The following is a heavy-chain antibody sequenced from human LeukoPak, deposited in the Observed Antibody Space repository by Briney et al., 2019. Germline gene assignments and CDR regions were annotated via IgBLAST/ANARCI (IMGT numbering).Heavy chain of an antibody. CDR3: ARDQDYYYYMDV. CDR2: INSDGSST. Sequence: GGSLRLSCAASGFTFSSYWMHWVRQAPGKGVVWVSRINSDGSSTSYADSVKGRFTISRDNAKNTLYLQMNSLRAEDTAVYYCARDQDYYYYMDVWGKGTTVTVSS. J-gene: IGHJ6*03. CDR1: GFTFSSYW. V-gene: IGHV3-74*01.